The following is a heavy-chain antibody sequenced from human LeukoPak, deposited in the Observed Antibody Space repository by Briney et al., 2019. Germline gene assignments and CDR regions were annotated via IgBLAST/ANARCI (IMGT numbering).Heavy chain of an antibody. V-gene: IGHV3-30*02. CDR1: GFTFSSYG. CDR2: IRYDGSNK. J-gene: IGHJ5*02. Sequence: GGPLRLSCAASGFTFSSYGMHWVRQAPGKGLEWVAFIRYDGSNKYYADSVKGRFTISRDNSKNTLYLQMNSLRAEDTAVYYCAKGIDFWSGYYPENWFDPWGQGTLVTVSS. CDR3: AKGIDFWSGYYPENWFDP. D-gene: IGHD3-3*01.